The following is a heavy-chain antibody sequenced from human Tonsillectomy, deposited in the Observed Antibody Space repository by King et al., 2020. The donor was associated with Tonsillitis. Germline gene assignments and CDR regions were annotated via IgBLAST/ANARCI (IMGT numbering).Heavy chain of an antibody. CDR3: ARYVSGSFDY. CDR1: GGSISSVDHY. Sequence: LQLQESGPGVVKPSETLSLTCTVSGGSISSVDHYWAWIRQPPGKGLEWIAYMYYSGTIFYNPSLKSRITISGGTSENRFSLKLCSVTAADTAVYFCARYVSGSFDYWGQGALVTVSS. J-gene: IGHJ4*02. D-gene: IGHD1-26*01. CDR2: MYYSGTI. V-gene: IGHV4-39*01.